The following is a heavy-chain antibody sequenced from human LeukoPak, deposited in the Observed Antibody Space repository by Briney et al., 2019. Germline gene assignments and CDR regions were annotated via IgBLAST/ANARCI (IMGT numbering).Heavy chain of an antibody. CDR3: ARASRGATIPLFDY. CDR1: GGSISSGGYY. V-gene: IGHV4-31*03. D-gene: IGHD5-12*01. J-gene: IGHJ4*02. Sequence: SETLSLTCTVSGGSISSGGYYWSWIRQHPGKSLEWIGYIYYSGSTYYNPSLKSRVTISVDTSKNQFSLKLSSVTAADTAVYYCARASRGATIPLFDYWGQGTLVTVSS. CDR2: IYYSGST.